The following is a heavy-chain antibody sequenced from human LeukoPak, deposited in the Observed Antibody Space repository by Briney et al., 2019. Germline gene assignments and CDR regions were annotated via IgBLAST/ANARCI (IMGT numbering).Heavy chain of an antibody. Sequence: GGSLRLSCAASGFTVSSNYMSWVRQAPGKGLEWVSVIYSGGTTYYADSVKGRFTISRDNSKNTLYLQMNSLRAEDTAVYYCARFYDSSADAFDIWGQGTMVTVSS. CDR3: ARFYDSSADAFDI. J-gene: IGHJ3*02. CDR1: GFTVSSNY. D-gene: IGHD3-22*01. CDR2: IYSGGTT. V-gene: IGHV3-66*01.